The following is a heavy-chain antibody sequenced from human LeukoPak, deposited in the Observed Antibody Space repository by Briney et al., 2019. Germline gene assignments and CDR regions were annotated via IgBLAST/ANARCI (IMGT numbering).Heavy chain of an antibody. CDR2: IKPDGSEK. CDR3: ARPTNWGSGDS. J-gene: IGHJ4*02. CDR1: GFTFSSYL. D-gene: IGHD7-27*01. Sequence: GGSLRLSCAASGFTFSSYLMSWVRQAPGKGLEWVGNIKPDGSEKYYVDSVKGRFSISRDNAKNSLYLQMNSLRAEDTAVYYCARPTNWGSGDSWGQGTLVTVSS. V-gene: IGHV3-7*05.